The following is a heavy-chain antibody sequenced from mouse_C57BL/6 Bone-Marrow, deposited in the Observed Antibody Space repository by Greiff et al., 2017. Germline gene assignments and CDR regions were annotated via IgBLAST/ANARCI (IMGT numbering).Heavy chain of an antibody. D-gene: IGHD2-2*01. CDR2: IHPSDSDT. Sequence: VKLQQPGAELVKPGASVKVSCKASGYTFTSYWMHWVKQRPGQGLEWIGRIHPSDSDTNYNQKFKGKATLTVDKSSSTAYMQLSSLTSEDSAVYYCAMGWLRRKFAYWGQGTLVTVSA. V-gene: IGHV1-74*04. CDR1: GYTFTSYW. CDR3: AMGWLRRKFAY. J-gene: IGHJ3*01.